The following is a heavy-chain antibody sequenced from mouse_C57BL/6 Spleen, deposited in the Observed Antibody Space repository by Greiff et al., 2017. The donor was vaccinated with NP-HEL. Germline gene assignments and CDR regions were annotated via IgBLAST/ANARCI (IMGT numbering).Heavy chain of an antibody. J-gene: IGHJ3*01. D-gene: IGHD1-1*01. V-gene: IGHV14-4*01. CDR3: TTDYYYGSGAY. Sequence: EVQLQQSGAELVRPGASVKLSCTASGFNIKDDYMHWVKQRPEQGLEWIGWIDPENGDTEYASKFQGKATITADTSSNTAYLQLSSLTSEDTAVYYWTTDYYYGSGAYWGQGTLVTVSA. CDR2: IDPENGDT. CDR1: GFNIKDDY.